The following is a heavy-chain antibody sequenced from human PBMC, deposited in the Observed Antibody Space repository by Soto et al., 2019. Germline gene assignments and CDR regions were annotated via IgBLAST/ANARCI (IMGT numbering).Heavy chain of an antibody. CDR3: ARLKDSYGYGFFDY. D-gene: IGHD5-18*01. CDR2: IYYSGST. J-gene: IGHJ4*02. V-gene: IGHV4-30-4*01. CDR1: GCTISSGDYY. Sequence: SETLSLTCTVSGCTISSGDYYWSWIRQPPGKGLEWIGYIYYSGSTYYNPSLKSRVTISVDTSKNQFSLKLSSVTAADTAVYYCARLKDSYGYGFFDYWGQGTLVTVSS.